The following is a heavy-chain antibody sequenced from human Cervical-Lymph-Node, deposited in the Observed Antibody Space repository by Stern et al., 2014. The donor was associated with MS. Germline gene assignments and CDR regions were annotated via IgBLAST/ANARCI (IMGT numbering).Heavy chain of an antibody. CDR1: GYTLTELA. CDR2: FDPEDGKT. D-gene: IGHD1-14*01. V-gene: IGHV1-24*01. Sequence: VQLVQSGAEVKKPGASVKVSCKVSGYTLTELAMQWVRQAPGKGLEWMGGFDPEDGKTVYAQKFQGRITMTEDTSTDTAYMELSRLASEDTAVYYCVTFTGDPWGQGTLVTVPS. CDR3: VTFTGDP. J-gene: IGHJ5*02.